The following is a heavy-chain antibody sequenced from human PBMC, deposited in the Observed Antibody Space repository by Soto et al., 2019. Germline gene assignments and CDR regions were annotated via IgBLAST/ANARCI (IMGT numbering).Heavy chain of an antibody. Sequence: QVQLQESGPGLVKPSETLSLTCTVSGGSISSYYWSWIRQPPGKGLEWIGYIYYSGSTNYNPSLKSRVTIAVDTSKNPFSLKLSSVTAADTAVYYCARQGIVVVPAAAFDPWGQGTLVTVSS. CDR3: ARQGIVVVPAAAFDP. CDR2: IYYSGST. V-gene: IGHV4-59*08. D-gene: IGHD2-2*01. CDR1: GGSISSYY. J-gene: IGHJ5*02.